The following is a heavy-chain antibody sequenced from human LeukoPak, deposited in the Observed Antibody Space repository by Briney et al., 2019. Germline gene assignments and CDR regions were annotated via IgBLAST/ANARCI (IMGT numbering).Heavy chain of an antibody. CDR3: ARADDSSGYYYEENAFDI. CDR1: GYTFTGYY. Sequence: GASVKVSCKASGYTFTGYYMHGVRQAPGQGLEWMGWINPNSGGTNYAQKFQGRVTMTRDTSISTAYMELSRLRSDDTAVYYCARADDSSGYYYEENAFDIWGQGTMVTVSS. CDR2: INPNSGGT. J-gene: IGHJ3*02. V-gene: IGHV1-2*02. D-gene: IGHD3-22*01.